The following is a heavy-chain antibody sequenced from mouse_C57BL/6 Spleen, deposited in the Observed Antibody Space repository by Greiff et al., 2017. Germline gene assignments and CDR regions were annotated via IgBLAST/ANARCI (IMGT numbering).Heavy chain of an antibody. J-gene: IGHJ2*01. Sequence: VQLQQSGAELVKPGASVKMSCKASGYTFTSYWITWVKQRPGQGLEWIGDIYPGSGSTNYNEKFKSKATLTVDTSSSTAYMQLSSLTSEDSAVYYCARGLITTVVATGYFDYWGQGTTLTVSS. V-gene: IGHV1-55*01. D-gene: IGHD1-1*01. CDR1: GYTFTSYW. CDR3: ARGLITTVVATGYFDY. CDR2: IYPGSGST.